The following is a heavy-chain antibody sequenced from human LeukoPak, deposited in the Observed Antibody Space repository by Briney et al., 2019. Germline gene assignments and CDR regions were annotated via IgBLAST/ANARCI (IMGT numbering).Heavy chain of an antibody. J-gene: IGHJ4*02. CDR3: AKDERNWNYNLASQTYD. Sequence: GGSLRLSCAASGFTFSSYWMSWVRQAPGKGLEWVANIKQDGGEKFYVDSVKGRFTISRDNAKNSLYLQMSSLRAEDTAVYYCAKDERNWNYNLASQTYDWGQGTLVTVSS. CDR2: IKQDGGEK. D-gene: IGHD1-7*01. V-gene: IGHV3-7*03. CDR1: GFTFSSYW.